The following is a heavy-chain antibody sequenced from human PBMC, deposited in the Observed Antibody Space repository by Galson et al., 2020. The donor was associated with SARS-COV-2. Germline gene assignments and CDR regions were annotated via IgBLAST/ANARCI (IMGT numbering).Heavy chain of an antibody. J-gene: IGHJ6*02. Sequence: NSGGSLRLSCGTSTFIFSGYGMNWVRQAPGKGLEWVSFISTTSSYKYYADSVEGRFTISRDNAKNSLYLQMNNLRAEDTAVYYCARVQSESMTTFIDYYYGMDVWGQGTTVTVSS. CDR1: TFIFSGYG. CDR2: ISTTSSYK. D-gene: IGHD4-4*01. V-gene: IGHV3-21*01. CDR3: ARVQSESMTTFIDYYYGMDV.